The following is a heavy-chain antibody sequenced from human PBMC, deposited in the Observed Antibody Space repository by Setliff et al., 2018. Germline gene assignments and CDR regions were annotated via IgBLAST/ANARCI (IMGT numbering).Heavy chain of an antibody. CDR2: IITSTGKT. Sequence: DSVKVSCQASSYTFTNFGFHWLRQAPGQGLECMAMIITSTGKTSYAQKFQVRATVTTDTNTGTGYMELRSLRSADTAMHFCARYGGSCGRASCYATDLWGQGTMVTVSS. CDR3: ARYGGSCGRASCYATDL. CDR1: SYTFTNFG. V-gene: IGHV1-18*01. D-gene: IGHD2-2*01. J-gene: IGHJ3*01.